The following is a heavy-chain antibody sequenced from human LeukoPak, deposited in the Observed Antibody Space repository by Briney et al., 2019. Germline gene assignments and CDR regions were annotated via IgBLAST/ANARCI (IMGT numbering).Heavy chain of an antibody. D-gene: IGHD4-17*01. Sequence: GGSLRLSCAVSGFTFSSHAMNWVRQAPGKGLEWVSTISASGESTYYADSVKGRFTISRDNSKNTLYLQMNSLRAEDTALYSCAKAPGGAYGFFDYWGQGALVIVSS. CDR2: ISASGEST. CDR1: GFTFSSHA. J-gene: IGHJ4*02. CDR3: AKAPGGAYGFFDY. V-gene: IGHV3-23*01.